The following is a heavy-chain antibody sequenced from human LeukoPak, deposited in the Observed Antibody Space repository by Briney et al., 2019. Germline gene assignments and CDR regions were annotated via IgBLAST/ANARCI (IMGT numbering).Heavy chain of an antibody. V-gene: IGHV4-59*01. D-gene: IGHD6-6*01. CDR1: GGSISSYY. CDR2: IYYSGNT. CDR3: ARVVSEQLVG. J-gene: IGHJ4*02. Sequence: SETLSLTCTVSGGSISSYYWSWIRQPPGKGLEWIGYIYYSGNTNYNPSLKSRVTISVDTSKNQFSLKLSSVTAADTAVYYCARVVSEQLVGWGQGTLVTVSS.